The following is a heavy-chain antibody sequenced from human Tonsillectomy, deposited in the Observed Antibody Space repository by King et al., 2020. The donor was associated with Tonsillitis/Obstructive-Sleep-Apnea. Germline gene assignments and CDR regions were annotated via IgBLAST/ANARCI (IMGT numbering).Heavy chain of an antibody. D-gene: IGHD6-6*01. J-gene: IGHJ6*03. CDR2: IYPGDSDA. CDR1: GYSFTNYW. Sequence: QLVQSGAEVKKPGESLKIYCKASGYSFTNYWIAWVRQMPGKGLEWMGIIYPGDSDARYSPSFQGHVPISADKSINTAYLQWSSLEASDTAMYYCARRGSSGPPHFYYYMDVWGKGTTVTVSS. V-gene: IGHV5-51*01. CDR3: ARRGSSGPPHFYYYMDV.